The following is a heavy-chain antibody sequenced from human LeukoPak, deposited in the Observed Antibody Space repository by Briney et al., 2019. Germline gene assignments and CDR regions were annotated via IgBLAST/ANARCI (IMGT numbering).Heavy chain of an antibody. J-gene: IGHJ4*02. CDR1: GFTFGNFW. Sequence: GGSLRLSCAASGFTFGNFWMSWVRQAPGRGLQWVASMKGDASLIYYVDSMKGRFTISRDNARNSLYLQMNSLRVEDTAVYYCARLFGGVTTFDYWGQGALVTVSS. CDR2: MKGDASLI. CDR3: ARLFGGVTTFDY. D-gene: IGHD2-8*02. V-gene: IGHV3-7*01.